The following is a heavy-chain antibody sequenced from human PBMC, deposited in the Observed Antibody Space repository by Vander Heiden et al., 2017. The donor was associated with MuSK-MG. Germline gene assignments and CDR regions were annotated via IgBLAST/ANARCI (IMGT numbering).Heavy chain of an antibody. D-gene: IGHD2-8*02. CDR2: ISSSSSYI. V-gene: IGHV3-21*01. CDR3: ARDRRNTRPGVCTGGVCYDYYYMDV. CDR1: GFTFSSYS. Sequence: EVQLVESGGGLVKPGGSLRLSCAASGFTFSSYSMNWVRQAPGKGLEWVSSISSSSSYIYYADSVKGRFTISRDNAKNSLYLQMNSLRAEDTAVYYCARDRRNTRPGVCTGGVCYDYYYMDVWAKGPRSPSP. J-gene: IGHJ6*03.